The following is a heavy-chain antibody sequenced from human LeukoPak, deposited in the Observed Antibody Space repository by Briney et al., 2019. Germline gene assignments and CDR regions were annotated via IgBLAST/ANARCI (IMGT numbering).Heavy chain of an antibody. CDR1: GYTFSSYG. D-gene: IGHD5-12*01. Sequence: ASVKVSCKASGYTFSSYGISWVRQAPGQGLEWMGWISAYNGNTNFAQKLQGRVTITADESTSTAYMELSSLRSEDTAVYYCARGGYSGYYYYYMDVWGKGTTVTVSS. V-gene: IGHV1-18*01. CDR2: ISAYNGNT. J-gene: IGHJ6*03. CDR3: ARGGYSGYYYYYMDV.